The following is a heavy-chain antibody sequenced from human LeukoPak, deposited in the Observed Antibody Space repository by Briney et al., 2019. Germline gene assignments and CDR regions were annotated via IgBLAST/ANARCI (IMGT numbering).Heavy chain of an antibody. Sequence: SETLSPTCNVSGGFISGTNNYWGWIRQPPGKGLEWIGHVYEDGKAYSSPSLRSRVTISADTSKNQFSLKLRSVTAADTGVYYCARLDCSSASCYFYYYYMDVWGKGTTVTVSS. CDR3: ARLDCSSASCYFYYYYMDV. CDR1: GGFISGTNNY. D-gene: IGHD2-2*01. J-gene: IGHJ6*03. CDR2: VYEDGKA. V-gene: IGHV4-39*01.